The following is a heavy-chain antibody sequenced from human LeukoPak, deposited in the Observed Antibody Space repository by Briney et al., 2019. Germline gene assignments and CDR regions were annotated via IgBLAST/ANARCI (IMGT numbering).Heavy chain of an antibody. V-gene: IGHV3-33*01. CDR1: GFTFSSYG. CDR3: ARDRATVTLYYYYYGMDV. Sequence: GGSLRLSCAASGFTFSSYGMHWVRQAPGKGLEWVAVIWYDGSNKYYADSVKGRFTISRDNSKNTLYLQMDSLRAEDTAVYYCARDRATVTLYYYYYGMDVWGQGTTVTVSS. CDR2: IWYDGSNK. J-gene: IGHJ6*02. D-gene: IGHD4-17*01.